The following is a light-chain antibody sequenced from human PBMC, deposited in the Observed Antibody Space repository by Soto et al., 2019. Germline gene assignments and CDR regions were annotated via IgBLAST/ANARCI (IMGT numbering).Light chain of an antibody. J-gene: IGLJ1*01. V-gene: IGLV2-14*01. CDR2: EVT. CDR1: SSDVGAYYY. Sequence: QSALTPPASVSGSPGQSITISCTGASSDVGAYYYVSWYQHYPGKAPKLMIYEVTNRPSGVSNRFSGSKSGNTASLTISGLXAKDEADYYCSSYTTSSTLWVFGTGTKVTVL. CDR3: SSYTTSSTLWV.